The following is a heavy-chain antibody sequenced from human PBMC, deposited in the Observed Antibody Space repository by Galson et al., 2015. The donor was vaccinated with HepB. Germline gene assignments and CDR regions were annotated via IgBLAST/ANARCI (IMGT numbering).Heavy chain of an antibody. J-gene: IGHJ6*02. Sequence: SLRLSCAASGFTFSSYAMHWVRQAPGKGLEWVAVISYDGSNKYYADSVKGRFTISRDNSKNTLYLQMNSLRAEDTAVYYCARDFTAMVPYTGYGMDVWGQGTTVTVSS. CDR1: GFTFSSYA. V-gene: IGHV3-30*04. D-gene: IGHD5-18*01. CDR3: ARDFTAMVPYTGYGMDV. CDR2: ISYDGSNK.